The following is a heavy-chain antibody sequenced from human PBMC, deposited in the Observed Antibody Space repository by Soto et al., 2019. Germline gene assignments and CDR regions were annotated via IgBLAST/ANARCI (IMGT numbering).Heavy chain of an antibody. CDR2: IYYSGST. Sequence: QLQLQESGPGLVKPSETLSLTCTVSGGSISSSSYYWGWIRQPPGKGLEWIGSIYYSGSTYYNPSLKSRVTISVDTSKNQFSLKLSSVTAADTAVYYCALTPLTMVRGVIRFSPEPWGQGTLVTVSS. D-gene: IGHD3-10*01. J-gene: IGHJ4*02. V-gene: IGHV4-39*01. CDR1: GGSISSSSYY. CDR3: ALTPLTMVRGVIRFSPEP.